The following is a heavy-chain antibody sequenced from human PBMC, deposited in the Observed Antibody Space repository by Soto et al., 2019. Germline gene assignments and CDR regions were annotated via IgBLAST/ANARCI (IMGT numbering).Heavy chain of an antibody. CDR2: IYSGGST. CDR1: GVTFGGNY. CDR3: ARDLRFGEFPD. Sequence: GVSLRLSCAASGVTFGGNYMSWVRQAQGKGLEWVSVIYSGGSTYYADSVKGRFTISRHNSKNTLYLQMNSLRAEDTAVYYCARDLRFGEFPDWGQGTLVTVSS. D-gene: IGHD3-10*01. V-gene: IGHV3-53*04. J-gene: IGHJ4*02.